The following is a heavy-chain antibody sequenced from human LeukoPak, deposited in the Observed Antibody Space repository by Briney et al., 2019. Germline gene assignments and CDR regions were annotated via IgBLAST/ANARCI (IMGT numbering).Heavy chain of an antibody. V-gene: IGHV1-2*04. Sequence: ASVKVSCKASGYTFTGYYMHWVRQAPGQGLEWMGWINPNSGGTNYAQKFQGWVTMTRDTSISTAYMELSRLRSDDTAVYYCAIRGRIGGVIVSDAFDIWGQGTMVTVSS. D-gene: IGHD3-16*02. CDR3: AIRGRIGGVIVSDAFDI. J-gene: IGHJ3*02. CDR2: INPNSGGT. CDR1: GYTFTGYY.